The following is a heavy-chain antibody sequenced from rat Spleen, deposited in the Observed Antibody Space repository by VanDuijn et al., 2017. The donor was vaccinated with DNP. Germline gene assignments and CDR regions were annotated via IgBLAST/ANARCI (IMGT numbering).Heavy chain of an antibody. Sequence: EVQLVESGGDLVQPGRSLKLSCAASGFTFSDYYMAWVRQAPSKGLEWVAYISYDGRSAYNGDSGRGRFTISRDNAKSTLYLQMNSLRSEDMATYYCSRHVLPLRVWDYWGQGVMVTVSS. J-gene: IGHJ2*01. CDR2: ISYDGRSA. V-gene: IGHV5-22*01. CDR3: SRHVLPLRVWDY. CDR1: GFTFSDYY. D-gene: IGHD1-4*01.